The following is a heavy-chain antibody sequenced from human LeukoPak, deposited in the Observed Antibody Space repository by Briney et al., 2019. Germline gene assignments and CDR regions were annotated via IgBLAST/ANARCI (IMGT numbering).Heavy chain of an antibody. V-gene: IGHV3-23*01. CDR2: ISGSGGST. Sequence: GGSLRLSCAASGFTFSSYAMSWVRQAPGKGLEWVSSISGSGGSTYYADSVKGRFTISRDNSKNTLYLQMNSLRAEDTAVYYCAKNDYYDSSVYARDYYYMDVWGKGTTVTVSS. J-gene: IGHJ6*03. CDR1: GFTFSSYA. CDR3: AKNDYYDSSVYARDYYYMDV. D-gene: IGHD3-22*01.